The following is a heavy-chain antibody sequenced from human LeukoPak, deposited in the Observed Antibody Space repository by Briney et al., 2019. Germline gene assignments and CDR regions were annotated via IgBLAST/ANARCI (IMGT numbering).Heavy chain of an antibody. D-gene: IGHD5-18*01. CDR2: LYSAGNT. V-gene: IGHV3-66*04. J-gene: IGHJ4*02. CDR3: ARQQDTTNPGY. CDR1: GLTVSSNF. Sequence: PGGSLRLSCAVSGLTVSSNFMTWVRQAPGKGLEWVSILYSAGNTYYADSVKGRFTVSRDNSNNTLYLQMSSLRAEDTAVYYSARQQDTTNPGYWGQGTLVTVSS.